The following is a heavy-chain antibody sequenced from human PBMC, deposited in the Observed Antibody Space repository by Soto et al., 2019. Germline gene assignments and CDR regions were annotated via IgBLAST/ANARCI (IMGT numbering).Heavy chain of an antibody. Sequence: GASVKVSCKASGFTFTSSAMQWVRQARGQRLEWIGWIVVGSGNTNYAQKFQERVTITRDMSTSTAYMELSSLRSEDTAVYYCAAEHCSGGSCYSGPHAFDIWGQGTMVTVSS. CDR2: IVVGSGNT. CDR1: GFTFTSSA. J-gene: IGHJ3*02. CDR3: AAEHCSGGSCYSGPHAFDI. D-gene: IGHD2-15*01. V-gene: IGHV1-58*02.